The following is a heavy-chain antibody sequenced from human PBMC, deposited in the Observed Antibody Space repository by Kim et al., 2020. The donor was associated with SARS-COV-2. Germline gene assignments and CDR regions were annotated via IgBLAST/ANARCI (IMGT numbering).Heavy chain of an antibody. CDR3: ARARTAAAGTGDYYYGMDV. J-gene: IGHJ6*02. V-gene: IGHV1-69*13. CDR1: GGTFSSYA. Sequence: SVKVSCKASGGTFSSYAISWVRQAPGQGLEWMGGIIPIFGTANYAQKFQGRVTITADESTSTAYMELSSLRSEDTAVYYCARARTAAAGTGDYYYGMDVWGQGTTGTVSS. D-gene: IGHD6-13*01. CDR2: IIPIFGTA.